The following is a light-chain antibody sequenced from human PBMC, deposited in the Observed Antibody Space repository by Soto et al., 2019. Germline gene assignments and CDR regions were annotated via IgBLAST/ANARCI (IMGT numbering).Light chain of an antibody. Sequence: DIQMTQSPSSLSASVGDRVTITCRASQGISNYLAWYQQKPGTVPELLIYAAFTLQSGVPSRFSGSGSGTDFTLTISSLQPEDVATYYCHKYDSVPLTFGGGTRVEIK. J-gene: IGKJ4*01. CDR3: HKYDSVPLT. CDR1: QGISNY. V-gene: IGKV1-27*01. CDR2: AAF.